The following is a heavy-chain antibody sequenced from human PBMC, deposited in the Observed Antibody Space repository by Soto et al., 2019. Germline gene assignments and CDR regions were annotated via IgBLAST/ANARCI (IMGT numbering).Heavy chain of an antibody. D-gene: IGHD3-22*01. CDR1: GFTFSSYS. V-gene: IGHV3-21*04. CDR3: AKTADSSGYYYQAGTIDFDD. CDR2: ISSSSSYI. Sequence: GGSLRLSCAASGFTFSSYSMNWVRQAPGKGLEWVSSISSSSSYIYYADSVKGRFTISRDNAKNSLYLQMNSLRAEDTAVYYCAKTADSSGYYYQAGTIDFDDWGQGTLVTVSS. J-gene: IGHJ4*02.